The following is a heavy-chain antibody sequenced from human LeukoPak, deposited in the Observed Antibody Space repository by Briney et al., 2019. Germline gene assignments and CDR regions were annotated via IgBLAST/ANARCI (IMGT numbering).Heavy chain of an antibody. Sequence: GGSLRLSCAASGFTFSSYSMNWVRQAPGKGLEWVSSISSSSSYIYYADSVKGRFTISRDNAKNSLYLQMDSLRAEDTAVYYCARDPPPPKYYDFWSGYCLFDYWGQGTLVTVSS. D-gene: IGHD3-3*01. CDR3: ARDPPPPKYYDFWSGYCLFDY. CDR1: GFTFSSYS. CDR2: ISSSSSYI. V-gene: IGHV3-21*01. J-gene: IGHJ4*02.